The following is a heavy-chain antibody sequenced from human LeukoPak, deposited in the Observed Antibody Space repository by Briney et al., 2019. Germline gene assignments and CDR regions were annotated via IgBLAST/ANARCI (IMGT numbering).Heavy chain of an antibody. CDR3: AKIRNWNYPYGFDF. CDR1: GFTFSSHW. J-gene: IGHJ4*02. Sequence: GGSLRLSCTVSGFTFSSHWMSWVRQAPGKGLEWVANINPDGNDKQYVDSVKGRFTISRDNSKNTLNLQMNSLRAEDTAVYYCAKIRNWNYPYGFDFWAREPWSPSPQ. D-gene: IGHD1-7*01. V-gene: IGHV3-7*01. CDR2: INPDGNDK.